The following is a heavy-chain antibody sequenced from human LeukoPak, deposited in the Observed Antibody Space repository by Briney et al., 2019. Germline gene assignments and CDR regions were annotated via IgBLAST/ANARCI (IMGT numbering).Heavy chain of an antibody. CDR3: ARGLAGYYPTNWFDP. Sequence: SETLSLTCAVSGGSISSSNWWSWVRQPPGKGLEWIGEIYRSGSTNYNPSLKSRVTISVDKSKNQFSLKLSSVTAADTAVYYCARGLAGYYPTNWFDPWGQGTLVTVSS. V-gene: IGHV4-4*02. J-gene: IGHJ5*02. CDR2: IYRSGST. D-gene: IGHD3-9*01. CDR1: GGSISSSNW.